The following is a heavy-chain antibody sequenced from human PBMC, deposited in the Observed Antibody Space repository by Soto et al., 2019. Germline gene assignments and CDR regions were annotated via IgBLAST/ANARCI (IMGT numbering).Heavy chain of an antibody. Sequence: AXVKVSCKASGYTFTSYGIRWVRQAPGQWLEWMVWISAYNGNTNYAQKLQGRVTITADESTSTAYMELSSLRSEDTAVYYCAREYEGVAGIYYYYGMDVWGQGTTVTVSS. V-gene: IGHV1-18*01. CDR1: GYTFTSYG. CDR3: AREYEGVAGIYYYYGMDV. J-gene: IGHJ6*02. CDR2: ISAYNGNT. D-gene: IGHD6-19*01.